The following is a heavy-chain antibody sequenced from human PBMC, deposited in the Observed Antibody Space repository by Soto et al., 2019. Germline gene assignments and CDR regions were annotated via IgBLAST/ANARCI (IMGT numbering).Heavy chain of an antibody. CDR2: IQIGGKT. Sequence: QPGWSLRLACASSVFPGVTSYIHWVRQAPGKGLEWVSAIQIGGKTYYADSVKGRFIISRDNSENTVYLQMSSLRAEDTAVYFCARENVLRFLEWLPRQGMDVWGQGTTVTVSS. J-gene: IGHJ6*02. CDR3: ARENVLRFLEWLPRQGMDV. V-gene: IGHV3-53*01. CDR1: VFPGVTSY. D-gene: IGHD3-3*01.